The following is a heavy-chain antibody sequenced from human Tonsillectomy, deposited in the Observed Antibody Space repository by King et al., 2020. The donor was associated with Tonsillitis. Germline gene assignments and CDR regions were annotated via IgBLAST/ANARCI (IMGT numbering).Heavy chain of an antibody. CDR2: IYYSGST. J-gene: IGHJ5*02. CDR3: ARGVDVVVVAANNWFDP. D-gene: IGHD2-15*01. Sequence: QLQESGPGLVKPSQTLSLTCTVSGGSISSGGYYWSWIRQHPGKGLEWIGYIYYSGSTYYNPSLKSRVTISVDTSKNQFSLKLSSVTAADTAVYYCARGVDVVVVAANNWFDPWGQGTLVTVSS. V-gene: IGHV4-31*03. CDR1: GGSISSGGYY.